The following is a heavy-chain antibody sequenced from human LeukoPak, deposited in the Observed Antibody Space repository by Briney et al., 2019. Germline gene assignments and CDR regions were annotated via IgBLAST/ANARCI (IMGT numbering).Heavy chain of an antibody. J-gene: IGHJ6*02. CDR3: ARDTAMVTSVDYYGMDV. D-gene: IGHD5-18*01. Sequence: PGGSPRLSCAASGFTFSSYWMSWVRQAPGKGLKWVANIKQDGSVKYYVDSVKGRFTISRDNAMNSLYLQMNSLRAEDTAVYYCARDTAMVTSVDYYGMDVWGQGTTVTVSS. CDR1: GFTFSSYW. V-gene: IGHV3-7*05. CDR2: IKQDGSVK.